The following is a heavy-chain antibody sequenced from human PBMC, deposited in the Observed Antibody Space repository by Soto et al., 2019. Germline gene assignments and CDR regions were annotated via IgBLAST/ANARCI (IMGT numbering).Heavy chain of an antibody. D-gene: IGHD1-26*01. CDR2: IVPVFGTT. V-gene: IGHV1-69*12. Sequence: QVQLVQSGAEVKKPGSSVKVSCRASGGTSGSYAINWVRQAPGQGLEWVGGIVPVFGTTNYAQKFQGRVSITAEESTNTAYMELSSLRSEDTAVYFCARFGGRYYGSYYFDFWGQGSLLTVSS. CDR3: ARFGGRYYGSYYFDF. J-gene: IGHJ4*02. CDR1: GGTSGSYA.